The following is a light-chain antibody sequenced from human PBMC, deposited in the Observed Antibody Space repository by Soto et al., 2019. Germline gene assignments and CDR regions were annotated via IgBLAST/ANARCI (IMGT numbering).Light chain of an antibody. J-gene: IGKJ5*01. CDR2: DAS. V-gene: IGKV3-15*01. Sequence: EIVMTQSPATLSVSPGERATLSCRASQSIRSNLAWYQQKPGQAPRLLISDASTRATGVPARFSGSGSGTEFTLTISSLQSEDFAVYYCQQYNNWPPITFGQGTRLEIK. CDR3: QQYNNWPPIT. CDR1: QSIRSN.